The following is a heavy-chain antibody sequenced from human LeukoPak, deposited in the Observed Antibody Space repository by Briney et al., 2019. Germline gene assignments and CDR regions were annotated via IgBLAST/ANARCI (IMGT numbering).Heavy chain of an antibody. CDR3: ASGDTAMDSHFDY. Sequence: GGSLRLSCAASGFTFTNAWMSWVRQAPGKGLEWVAVMSFDGNNKYYADSVKGRFTISRDNSKNMMYLQMNSLRAEDTAVYYCASGDTAMDSHFDYWGQGALVTVSS. J-gene: IGHJ4*02. D-gene: IGHD5-18*01. CDR2: MSFDGNNK. CDR1: GFTFTNAW. V-gene: IGHV3-30-3*01.